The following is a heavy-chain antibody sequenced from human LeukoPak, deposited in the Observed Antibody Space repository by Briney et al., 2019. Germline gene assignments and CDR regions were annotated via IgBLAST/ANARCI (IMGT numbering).Heavy chain of an antibody. CDR1: GGSFSGYY. D-gene: IGHD3-3*01. CDR2: INHSGST. CDR3: ARGYYDFWSGPNDAFDI. J-gene: IGHJ3*02. Sequence: SETLSLTCAVYGGSFSGYYWSWFRQPPGKGLEWIGEINHSGSTNYNPSLKSRVTISVDTSKNQFSLKLSSVTAADTAVYYCARGYYDFWSGPNDAFDIWGQGTMVTVSS. V-gene: IGHV4-34*01.